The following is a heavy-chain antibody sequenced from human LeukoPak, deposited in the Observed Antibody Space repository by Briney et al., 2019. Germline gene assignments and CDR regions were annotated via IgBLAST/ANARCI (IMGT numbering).Heavy chain of an antibody. CDR3: LKHRKRGRLLSSGESYTFDY. J-gene: IGHJ4*02. Sequence: PGGSLRLSCSASGFSFSSFVMHWVRQAPGKGLEYVSSISSDGGTTNYADYVKGRFTISRDISKSTLDLQMTSLRPEATAAKHCLKHRKRGRLLSSGESYTFDYWGQGTLVTVSS. V-gene: IGHV3-64D*06. D-gene: IGHD3-10*01. CDR1: GFSFSSFV. CDR2: ISSDGGTT.